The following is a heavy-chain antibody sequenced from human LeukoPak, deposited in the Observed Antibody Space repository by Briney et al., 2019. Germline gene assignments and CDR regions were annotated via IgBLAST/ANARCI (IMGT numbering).Heavy chain of an antibody. CDR1: GFTFSNYA. D-gene: IGHD1-26*01. Sequence: GGSLRLSCAASGFTFSNYAMYWVRQAPGKGLEWVALISFDGSNKYYADSVKGRFTISRDNSRNTLYLQMSSLRAEDTAVYYCARDAWELHYYFDYWGQGTLVTVSS. CDR3: ARDAWELHYYFDY. V-gene: IGHV3-30-3*01. CDR2: ISFDGSNK. J-gene: IGHJ4*02.